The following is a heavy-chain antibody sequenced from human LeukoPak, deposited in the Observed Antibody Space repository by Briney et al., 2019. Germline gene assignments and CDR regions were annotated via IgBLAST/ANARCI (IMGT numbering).Heavy chain of an antibody. Sequence: SETLSLTCTVSGGSISSYYWSWIRQPPGKGLEWIGYICYSGSANYNPSLKSRVTISVDTSKNHFSLKLSSVTAADTAVYYCARREVWGTYRLMYYFDYWGQGGRVTVSS. CDR1: GGSISSYY. CDR3: ARREVWGTYRLMYYFDY. J-gene: IGHJ4*02. D-gene: IGHD3-16*02. V-gene: IGHV4-59*12. CDR2: ICYSGSA.